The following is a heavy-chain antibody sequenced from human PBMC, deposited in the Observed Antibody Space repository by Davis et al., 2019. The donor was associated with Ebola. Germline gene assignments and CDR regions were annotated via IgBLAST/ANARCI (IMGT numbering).Heavy chain of an antibody. CDR2: ISYDGSNK. J-gene: IGHJ4*02. CDR3: ARGGGSY. V-gene: IGHV3-30*03. Sequence: PGGSLRLSCAASGFTFSSYGMHWVRQAPGKGLEWVAVISYDGSNKYYADSVKGRFTISRDNAKNSLYLQMNSLRAEDTAVYYCARGGGSYWGQGTLVTVSS. CDR1: GFTFSSYG. D-gene: IGHD1-26*01.